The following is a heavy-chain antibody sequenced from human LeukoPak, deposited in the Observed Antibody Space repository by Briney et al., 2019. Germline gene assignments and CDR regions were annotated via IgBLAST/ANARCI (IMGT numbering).Heavy chain of an antibody. CDR3: ARWYYHDTSASPDY. CDR2: ISYGGNNQ. Sequence: PGRSLRLSCGASGFTFSRYAMNWVRQAPGQGLEWVAIISYGGNNQYYAESVKGRFTISRDNTKNTVYLQMNSLRPEDTAVYYCARWYYHDTSASPDYWGQGTLVTVSS. D-gene: IGHD3-22*01. CDR1: GFTFSRYA. V-gene: IGHV3-30-3*01. J-gene: IGHJ4*02.